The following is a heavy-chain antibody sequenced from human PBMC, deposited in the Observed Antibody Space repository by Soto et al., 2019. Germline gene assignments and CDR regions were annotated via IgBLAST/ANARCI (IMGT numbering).Heavy chain of an antibody. V-gene: IGHV4-34*01. CDR3: ARSESYLGFRYYYYLIDF. Sequence: SETLSLTCAVYGGSFSGYYWSWIRQPPGKGLEWIGEINHSGSTNYNPSLKSRVTISVDTSKNQFSLKLSSVTAADTAVYYCARSESYLGFRYYYYLIDFWGKGSSVTGSS. D-gene: IGHD3-16*01. J-gene: IGHJ6*03. CDR1: GGSFSGYY. CDR2: INHSGST.